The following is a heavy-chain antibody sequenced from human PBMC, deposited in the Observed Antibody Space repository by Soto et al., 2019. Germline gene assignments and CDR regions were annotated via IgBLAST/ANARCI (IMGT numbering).Heavy chain of an antibody. D-gene: IGHD1-26*01. Sequence: QLHLRESGPGLVKPSETLSLTCTVSGGSITSSSYYWGWIRQPPGKGLEWIGSIYYSGSTYYNPSLKSRVTLSVDTSKTQSSLKLSSVTAADTAVYYCATQEVGGSYVYTFDPWGQGTLVTVSS. J-gene: IGHJ5*02. CDR2: IYYSGST. V-gene: IGHV4-39*01. CDR3: ATQEVGGSYVYTFDP. CDR1: GGSITSSSYY.